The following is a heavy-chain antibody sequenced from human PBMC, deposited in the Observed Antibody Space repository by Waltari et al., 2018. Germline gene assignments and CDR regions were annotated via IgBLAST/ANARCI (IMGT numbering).Heavy chain of an antibody. V-gene: IGHV4-59*01. J-gene: IGHJ2*01. CDR3: ARFNQYSSSKYFDV. D-gene: IGHD5-18*01. CDR1: GGPIRHTY. CDR2: FYYTGST. Sequence: QLQLQESGPGVVKPSETLSLTCDVPGGPIRHTYWSWIRQSPGTGLESIGFFYYTGSTIYIPSLESRATISVDRSKSQVSLTLTSVTTADTAVYFCARFNQYSSSKYFDVWGRGMLVTVSS.